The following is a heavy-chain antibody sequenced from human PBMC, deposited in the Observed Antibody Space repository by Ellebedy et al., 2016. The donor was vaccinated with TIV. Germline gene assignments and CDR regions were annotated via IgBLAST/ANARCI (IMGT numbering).Heavy chain of an antibody. D-gene: IGHD3-22*01. V-gene: IGHV3-33*01. CDR2: IWYDGSNK. J-gene: IGHJ4*02. CDR1: GFTFSSYG. CDR3: ARGYYDSSGLVDY. Sequence: GESLKISXAASGFTFSSYGMHWVRQAPGKGLEWVAVIWYDGSNKYYADSVKGRFTISRDNSKNTLYPQMNSLRAEDTAVYYCARGYYDSSGLVDYWGQGTLVTVSS.